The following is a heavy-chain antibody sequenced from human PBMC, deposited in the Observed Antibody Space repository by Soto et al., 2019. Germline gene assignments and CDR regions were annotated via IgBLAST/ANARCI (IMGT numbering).Heavy chain of an antibody. CDR3: ARVSIEMATIWAFDI. Sequence: SVKVSCKASGGTFSSYAISWVRQAPGQGLEWMGGIIPIFGTANYAQKFQGRVTITADKSTSTAYMELSSLRSEDTAVYYCARVSIEMATIWAFDIWGQGTMVTVSS. D-gene: IGHD5-12*01. J-gene: IGHJ3*02. CDR1: GGTFSSYA. CDR2: IIPIFGTA. V-gene: IGHV1-69*06.